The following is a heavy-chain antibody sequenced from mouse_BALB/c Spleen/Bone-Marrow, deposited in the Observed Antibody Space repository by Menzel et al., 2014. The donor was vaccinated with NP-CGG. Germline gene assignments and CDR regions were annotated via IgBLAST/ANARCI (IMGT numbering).Heavy chain of an antibody. V-gene: IGHV14-3*02. D-gene: IGHD2-14*01. J-gene: IGHJ3*01. CDR3: AAYYRYLAWFAY. CDR2: IDPANGNT. CDR1: GFNIKDTY. Sequence: SGAELVKPGASVKLSCTASGFNIKDTYMHWVKQRPEQGLEWIGRIDPANGNTKYDPKFQGKATITADTSSNTAYLQLSSLTSGDAAVYYCAAYYRYLAWFAYWGQGTLVTVSA.